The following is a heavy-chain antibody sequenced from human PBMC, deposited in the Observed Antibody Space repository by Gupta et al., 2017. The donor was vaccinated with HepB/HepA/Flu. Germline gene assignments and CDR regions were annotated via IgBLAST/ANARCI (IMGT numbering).Heavy chain of an antibody. V-gene: IGHV3-64*01. J-gene: IGHJ4*02. D-gene: IGHD5-18*01. CDR2: ISSNGVST. Sequence: EVQLVESGGGLVQPGGSLRLSCAASGFTFSSYAMHGVRQAAGKGLEDVAAISSNGVSTYYANWGKGRFTISRDNSKNTRYLEMGRMRAEEMAVYYCARDLPDGDSYGSPFDYGGQGTLVTVCS. CDR1: GFTFSSYA. CDR3: ARDLPDGDSYGSPFDY.